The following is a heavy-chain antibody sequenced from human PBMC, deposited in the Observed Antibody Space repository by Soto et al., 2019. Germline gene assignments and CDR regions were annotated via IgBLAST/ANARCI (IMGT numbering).Heavy chain of an antibody. Sequence: QVQLVQSGGEVKKPGASVTVSCKASGYTFINYHITWVRQAPGEGLEWMAWINTYNGMTDYAQKFQGRVTMTRDTSTSTAYMELRNLVSDDTAVYFCAKSPRGEMATDWGQGTLVTVSS. J-gene: IGHJ4*02. CDR1: GYTFINYH. D-gene: IGHD5-12*01. V-gene: IGHV1-18*01. CDR2: INTYNGMT. CDR3: AKSPRGEMATD.